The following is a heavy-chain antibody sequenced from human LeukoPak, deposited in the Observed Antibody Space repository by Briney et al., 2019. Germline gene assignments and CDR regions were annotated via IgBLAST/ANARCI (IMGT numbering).Heavy chain of an antibody. CDR1: GGSFSGYY. V-gene: IGHV4-34*01. Sequence: SETLSLTCAVYGGSFSGYYWSWIRQPPGKGLEWIGEINHSGSTNYNPSLKSRVTISVDTSKNQFSLKLSSVTAADTAVYYCARGPRRYSNSWLDSWGQGTLVTVSS. D-gene: IGHD6-13*01. CDR2: INHSGST. J-gene: IGHJ5*01. CDR3: ARGPRRYSNSWLDS.